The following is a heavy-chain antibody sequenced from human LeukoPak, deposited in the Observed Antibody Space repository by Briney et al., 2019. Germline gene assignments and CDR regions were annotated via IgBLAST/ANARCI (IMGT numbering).Heavy chain of an antibody. CDR3: TRVFVGDEYSSSGY. D-gene: IGHD6-13*01. Sequence: PGGSLRLSCAASGFTFRKYYMHWVRQAPGEGLVWVSRINSDGSSTTYADSVRGRFTVSRDNAKNTLYLQMNSLKVEDTAMYYCTRVFVGDEYSSSGYWGQGTLVTVSS. CDR2: INSDGSST. J-gene: IGHJ4*02. CDR1: GFTFRKYY. V-gene: IGHV3-74*03.